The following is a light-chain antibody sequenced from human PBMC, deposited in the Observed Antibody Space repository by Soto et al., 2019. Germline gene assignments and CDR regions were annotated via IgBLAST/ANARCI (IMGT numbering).Light chain of an antibody. Sequence: DIQLTQSPFSLSASIGDSVTITCRASEVISDYLNWYQQKPGKAPKLLIYGAYNLESGVPSRFSGSGSGTESPLTISSLQPEDSATYFCQQTHTAPYSFGQGTKLDIK. J-gene: IGKJ2*03. V-gene: IGKV1-39*01. CDR2: GAY. CDR1: EVISDY. CDR3: QQTHTAPYS.